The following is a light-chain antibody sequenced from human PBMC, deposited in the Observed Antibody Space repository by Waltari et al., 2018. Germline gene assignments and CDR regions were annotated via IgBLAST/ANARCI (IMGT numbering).Light chain of an antibody. CDR2: GAS. Sequence: EIVLTQSPGTLSLSGGERATGTCRASERVSRALAGYQQNPGQAPRLLIYGASTRATGIPDRFSGSGSGTDFSLTISRLEPDDFAVYYCQHYLRLPVTFGQGTTVEI. J-gene: IGKJ1*01. CDR1: ERVSRA. CDR3: QHYLRLPVT. V-gene: IGKV3-20*01.